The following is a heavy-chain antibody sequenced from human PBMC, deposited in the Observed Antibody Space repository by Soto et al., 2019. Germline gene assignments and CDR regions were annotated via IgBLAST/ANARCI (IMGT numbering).Heavy chain of an antibody. V-gene: IGHV3-30-3*01. D-gene: IGHD3-22*01. CDR1: GFTFSSYA. J-gene: IGHJ4*02. CDR3: ARDPDSSGYSDY. CDR2: ISYDGSNK. Sequence: GGSLRLSCAAPGFTFSSYAMHWVRQAPGKGLEWVAVISYDGSNKYYADSVKGRFTISRDNSKNTLYLQMNSLRAEDTAVYYCARDPDSSGYSDYWGQGTLVTVSS.